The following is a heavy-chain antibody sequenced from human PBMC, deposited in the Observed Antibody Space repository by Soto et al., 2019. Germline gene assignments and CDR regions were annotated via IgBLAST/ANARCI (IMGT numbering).Heavy chain of an antibody. CDR1: GYTFTSYD. Sequence: ASVKVSCKASGYTFTSYDINWVRQATGQGLEWMGWMNPNSGNTGFAQKFQGRVTMTRNTSISTAYMELSSLRSEDTAVYYRARGGYTWSDGENWFDPWGQGTLVTVSS. CDR3: ARGGYTWSDGENWFDP. CDR2: MNPNSGNT. D-gene: IGHD1-1*01. V-gene: IGHV1-8*01. J-gene: IGHJ5*02.